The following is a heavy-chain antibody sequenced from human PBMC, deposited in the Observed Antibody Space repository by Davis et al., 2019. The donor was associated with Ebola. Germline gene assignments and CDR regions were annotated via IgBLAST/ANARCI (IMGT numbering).Heavy chain of an antibody. Sequence: GEFLKISCTASTFTFSRYSMNWVRQAPGKGLEWVANINENGREKYYMDSVKGRFIISRDNPENSLYLQMNSLRAEDTAVYYCARSSGGPDYWGQGTLVTVSS. J-gene: IGHJ4*02. V-gene: IGHV3-7*01. CDR3: ARSSGGPDY. D-gene: IGHD4-23*01. CDR2: INENGREK. CDR1: TFTFSRYS.